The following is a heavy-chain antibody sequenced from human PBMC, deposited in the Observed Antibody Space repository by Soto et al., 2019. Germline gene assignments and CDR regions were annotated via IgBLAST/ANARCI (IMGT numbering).Heavy chain of an antibody. CDR2: LYYSGST. V-gene: IGHV4-59*08. CDR3: ARHSNRNYGLYYFDY. J-gene: IGHJ4*02. D-gene: IGHD4-4*01. Sequence: QVQLQESGPGLVKPSETLSLTCTVSGGSVSSYYWSWIRQSPGKGLEWIGFLYYSGSTKYKPSLKSRVSISVDTSNNQYYLKVSSATAADTAVYYCARHSNRNYGLYYFDYWGMGALVTVSS. CDR1: GGSVSSYY.